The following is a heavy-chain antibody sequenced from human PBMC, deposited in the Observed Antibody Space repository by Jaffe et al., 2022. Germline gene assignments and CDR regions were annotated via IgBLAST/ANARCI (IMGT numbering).Heavy chain of an antibody. CDR2: IYTSGST. V-gene: IGHV4-61*02. D-gene: IGHD5-18*01. Sequence: QVQLQESGPGLVKPSQTLSLTCTVSGGSISSGSYYWSWIRQPAGKGLEWIGRIYTSGSTNYNPSLKSRVTISVDTSKNQFSLKLSSVTAADTAVYYCARDFPYSYGLFGGYYYMDVWGKGTTVTVSS. CDR3: ARDFPYSYGLFGGYYYMDV. J-gene: IGHJ6*03. CDR1: GGSISSGSYY.